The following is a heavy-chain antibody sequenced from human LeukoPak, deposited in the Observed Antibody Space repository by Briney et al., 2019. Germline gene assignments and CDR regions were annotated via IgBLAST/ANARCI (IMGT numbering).Heavy chain of an antibody. J-gene: IGHJ4*02. CDR3: ARGFRDKNGFYRYYFDS. CDR1: GYSFSSGHN. Sequence: KPSETLSLTCVVSGYSFSSGHNRGWLRQPPGKGLERIGAIYHSGTTYYNPSVKSPFTISIDTAKNPFSLKLTSVTAEDTAVYYFARGFRDKNGFYRYYFDSWGQGTLVTVSS. D-gene: IGHD3-22*01. V-gene: IGHV4-38-2*01. CDR2: IYHSGTT.